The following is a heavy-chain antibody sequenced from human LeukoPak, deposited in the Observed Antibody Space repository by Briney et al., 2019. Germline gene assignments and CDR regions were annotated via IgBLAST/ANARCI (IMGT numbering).Heavy chain of an antibody. Sequence: GGSLRLSCAASGFTFSSYAMSWVRQAPGKGLEWVAVISYDGSNKYYADSVKGRFTISRDNSKNTLYLQMNSLRAEDTAVYYCARVSYDILTGYHGVDYWGQGTLVTVSS. CDR2: ISYDGSNK. J-gene: IGHJ4*02. CDR3: ARVSYDILTGYHGVDY. CDR1: GFTFSSYA. D-gene: IGHD3-9*01. V-gene: IGHV3-30-3*01.